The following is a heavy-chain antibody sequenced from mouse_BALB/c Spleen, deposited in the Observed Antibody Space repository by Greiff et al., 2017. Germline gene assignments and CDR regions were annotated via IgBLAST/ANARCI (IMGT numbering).Heavy chain of an antibody. Sequence: EVKLVESGPGLVKPSQTVSLTCTVTGISITTGNYRWSWIRQFPGNKLEWIGYIYYSGTITYNPSLTSRTTITRDTSKNQFFLEMNSLTAEDTATYYCARRSTNGFDYWGQGTTLTVSS. CDR3: ARRSTNGFDY. D-gene: IGHD1-1*01. V-gene: IGHV3-5*02. CDR1: GISITTGNYR. CDR2: IYYSGTI. J-gene: IGHJ2*01.